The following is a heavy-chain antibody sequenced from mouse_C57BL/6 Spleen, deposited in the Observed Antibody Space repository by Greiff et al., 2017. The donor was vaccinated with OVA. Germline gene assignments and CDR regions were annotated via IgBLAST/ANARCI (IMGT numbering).Heavy chain of an antibody. Sequence: QVQLQQPGAELVKPGASVKLSCKASGYTFTSYWMQWVKQRPGQGLEWIGEIDPSDSYTNYNQKFKGKATLTVDTSSSTAYMQLSSLTSEDSAVYYCARGRLRPWFAYWGQGTLVTVSA. CDR1: GYTFTSYW. CDR2: IDPSDSYT. J-gene: IGHJ3*01. CDR3: ARGRLRPWFAY. V-gene: IGHV1-50*01. D-gene: IGHD2-4*01.